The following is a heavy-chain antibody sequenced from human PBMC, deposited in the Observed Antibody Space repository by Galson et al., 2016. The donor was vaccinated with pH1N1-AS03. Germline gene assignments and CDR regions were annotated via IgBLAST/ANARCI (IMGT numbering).Heavy chain of an antibody. CDR2: IYPVDSDT. D-gene: IGHD2-2*01. CDR3: ARHREYQVLCSAMDV. J-gene: IGHJ6*02. Sequence: QSGAEVTKPGESLQISCKGSGSSFTNHWIAWVRQMPGKGLEWMGFIYPVDSDTRYSPSFQGQVTISADKSVTTAYLQWSSLKASDTAIYYCARHREYQVLCSAMDVWGQGTTVTVSS. V-gene: IGHV5-51*01. CDR1: GSSFTNHW.